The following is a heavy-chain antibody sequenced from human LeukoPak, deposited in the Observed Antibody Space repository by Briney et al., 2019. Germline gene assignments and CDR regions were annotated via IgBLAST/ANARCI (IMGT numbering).Heavy chain of an antibody. CDR3: AKDRSSSWSFDY. CDR1: GFTFRRHG. CDR2: ISYDGSNK. D-gene: IGHD6-13*01. Sequence: GGSLRLSCAASGFTFRRHGMHWVRQAPGKGLEWVAVISYDGSNKNYADSVKGRFTISRDNSKNTLYLQMNSPRAEDTAVYYCAKDRSSSWSFDYWGQGTLVTVSS. J-gene: IGHJ4*02. V-gene: IGHV3-30*18.